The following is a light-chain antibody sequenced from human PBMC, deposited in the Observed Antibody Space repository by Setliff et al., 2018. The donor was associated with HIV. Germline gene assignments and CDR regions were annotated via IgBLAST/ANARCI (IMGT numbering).Light chain of an antibody. Sequence: QSALTQPASVSGSPGQSITISCTGTSSDVGDYNFVSWCQQHPGKVPKLMIFEVNDRPSGVSHRFSGSKSGNTASLTISGLQAEDEADYYCSSYTYYNAFVVGTGTKVTVL. CDR1: SSDVGDYNF. J-gene: IGLJ1*01. CDR2: EVN. V-gene: IGLV2-14*01. CDR3: SSYTYYNAFV.